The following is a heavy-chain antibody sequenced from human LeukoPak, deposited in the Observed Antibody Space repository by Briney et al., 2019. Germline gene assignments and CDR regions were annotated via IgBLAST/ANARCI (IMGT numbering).Heavy chain of an antibody. CDR1: GFTFSDYY. D-gene: IGHD3-10*01. V-gene: IGHV3-11*05. J-gene: IGHJ4*02. Sequence: GGSLTLSCAASGFTFSDYYMAWIRQAPGKGLEWVSYICSSSSYKNYADSVKGRFTISRDTAEHSLYLLMNSLRAEDTAVYYCARDVYYRSGSYFFDYWGQGTLVTVSS. CDR2: ICSSSSYK. CDR3: ARDVYYRSGSYFFDY.